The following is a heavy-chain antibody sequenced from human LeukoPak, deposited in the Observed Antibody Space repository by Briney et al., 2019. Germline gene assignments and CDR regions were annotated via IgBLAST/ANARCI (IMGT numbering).Heavy chain of an antibody. V-gene: IGHV1-46*01. CDR2: INPSGGST. Sequence: ASVKVSCKASGYTFTSYYMHWVRQAPGQGLEWMGIINPSGGSTSYAQKFQGRVTMTRDTSTSTVYMELSSLRSEDTAVYYCAKAYSSGSNPFYFDYWGQGTLVTASS. CDR3: AKAYSSGSNPFYFDY. D-gene: IGHD6-19*01. CDR1: GYTFTSYY. J-gene: IGHJ4*02.